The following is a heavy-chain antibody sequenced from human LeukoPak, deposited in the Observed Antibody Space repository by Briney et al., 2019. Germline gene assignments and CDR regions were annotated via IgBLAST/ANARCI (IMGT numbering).Heavy chain of an antibody. J-gene: IGHJ5*02. CDR1: GDAISSYY. CDR2: IYHSGST. Sequence: SETLSLTCTVSGDAISSYYWSWIRQPPGGGLEWVGYIYHSGSTNYNPSLKSRVTISVDTSKNQFSLKLISVTAADTAVYYCARALRQELVTGWFDPWGQGTLVTVSS. D-gene: IGHD6-13*01. V-gene: IGHV4-59*01. CDR3: ARALRQELVTGWFDP.